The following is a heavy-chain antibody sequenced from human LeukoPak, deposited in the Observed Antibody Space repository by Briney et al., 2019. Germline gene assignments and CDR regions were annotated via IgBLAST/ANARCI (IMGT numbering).Heavy chain of an antibody. V-gene: IGHV4-38-2*02. D-gene: IGHD6-13*01. CDR3: ARDRRQLVTFAY. CDR1: DYSISRGYY. CDR2: IFQSGHT. J-gene: IGHJ4*02. Sequence: ASEPLSLTCAVSDYSISRGYYWGWIRQPPGKGLEWIGSIFQSGHTYYNPSLKSRVTISVDTSENRFSLKLTSVTATDTAVYYCARDRRQLVTFAYWGQGTLVTVSS.